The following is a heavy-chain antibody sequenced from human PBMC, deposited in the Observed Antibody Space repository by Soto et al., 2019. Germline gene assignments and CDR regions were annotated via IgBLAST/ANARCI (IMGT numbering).Heavy chain of an antibody. Sequence: QVPLVQSGAEVKKLGASVKVSCKASGYTFTSYGISWVRQAPGQGLEWMGWISAYNGNTNYAQKLQGRVTMTTDTSTSTAYMELRSLRSDDTAVYYCARTNYDFWSGYYYYYMDVWGKGTTVTVSS. J-gene: IGHJ6*03. D-gene: IGHD3-3*01. V-gene: IGHV1-18*01. CDR2: ISAYNGNT. CDR3: ARTNYDFWSGYYYYYMDV. CDR1: GYTFTSYG.